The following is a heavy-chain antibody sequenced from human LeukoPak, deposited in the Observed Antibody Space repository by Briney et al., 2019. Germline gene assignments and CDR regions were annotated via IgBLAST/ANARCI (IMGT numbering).Heavy chain of an antibody. CDR2: INPNSGGT. CDR3: ATARSMVRGVKPYYYYMDV. Sequence: ASVKVSCKASGYTFTGYYMHWVRQAPGQGLEWMGWINPNSGGTNYAQKFQGRVTITTDESTSTAYMELSSLRSEDTAVYYCATARSMVRGVKPYYYYMDVWGKGTTVTVSS. D-gene: IGHD3-10*01. J-gene: IGHJ6*03. V-gene: IGHV1-2*02. CDR1: GYTFTGYY.